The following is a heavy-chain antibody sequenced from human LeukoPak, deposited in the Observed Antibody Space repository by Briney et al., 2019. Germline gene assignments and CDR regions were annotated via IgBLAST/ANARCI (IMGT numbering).Heavy chain of an antibody. CDR1: GYSISSGYY. J-gene: IGHJ5*02. CDR2: IYHSGST. CDR3: ARMIAAAGTIQFDP. V-gene: IGHV4-38-2*02. Sequence: PSETLSLTCTVSGYSISSGYYWGWIRQPPGKGLEGIGSIYHSGSTYYNPSLKSRVTISVDTSKNQFSLKLSSVTAADTAVYYCARMIAAAGTIQFDPWGQGTLVTVSS. D-gene: IGHD6-13*01.